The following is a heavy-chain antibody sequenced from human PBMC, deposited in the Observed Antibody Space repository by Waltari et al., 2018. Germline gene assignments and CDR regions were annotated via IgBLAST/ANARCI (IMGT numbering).Heavy chain of an antibody. CDR3: ATSGSGWGYYGMDV. CDR2: FEPEDGET. CDR1: GYTLTELS. D-gene: IGHD3-10*01. Sequence: QVQLVQSGAEVKKPGASVKVSCKVSGYTLTELSMHWVRQAPGKGLEWMGGFEPEDGETIYAQKFQGRVTMTEDTSTDTAYMELSSLRSEDTTVYYCATSGSGWGYYGMDVWGQGTTVTVSS. J-gene: IGHJ6*02. V-gene: IGHV1-24*01.